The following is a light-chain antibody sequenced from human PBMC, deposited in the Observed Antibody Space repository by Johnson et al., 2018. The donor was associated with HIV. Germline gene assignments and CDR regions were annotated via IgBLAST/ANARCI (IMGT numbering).Light chain of an antibody. J-gene: IGLJ1*01. V-gene: IGLV1-51*01. CDR3: GTWDSSWGV. CDR1: SSNIGNNY. CDR2: DNN. Sequence: VLTQPPSVSAAPGQKVTISCSGSSSNIGNNYVSWYQQVPGTAPKLLIYDNNRRPSGIPDRFSGSKSDTSATLGITGLQTGDEADYYCGTWDSSWGVFGTGTKVTVL.